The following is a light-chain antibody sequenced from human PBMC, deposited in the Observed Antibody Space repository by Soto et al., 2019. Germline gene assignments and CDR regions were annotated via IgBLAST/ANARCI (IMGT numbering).Light chain of an antibody. J-gene: IGKJ1*01. CDR1: QSVSSSY. Sequence: EIVLTQSPGTLSLSPGERATLSCRASQSVSSSYLAWYQQKPGQAPRLLIYGASSRATGIPDRFSGSGSGTEFTLTISSLQPDDFATYYCQHYNRYSEAFGQGTKVDI. V-gene: IGKV3-20*01. CDR2: GAS. CDR3: QHYNRYSEA.